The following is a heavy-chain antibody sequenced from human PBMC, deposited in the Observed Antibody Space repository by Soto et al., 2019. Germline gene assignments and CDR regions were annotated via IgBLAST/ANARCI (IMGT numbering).Heavy chain of an antibody. CDR2: IIPIFGTA. Sequence: SVKVSCKASGGTFSSYAISWVRQAPGQGLEWMGGIIPIFGTANYAQKFQGRVTITADKSTSTAYMELSSLRSEDTAVYYCARPLLDTVVVDYGMDVWGQGTTVTVSS. CDR1: GGTFSSYA. V-gene: IGHV1-69*06. J-gene: IGHJ6*02. CDR3: ARPLLDTVVVDYGMDV. D-gene: IGHD2-15*01.